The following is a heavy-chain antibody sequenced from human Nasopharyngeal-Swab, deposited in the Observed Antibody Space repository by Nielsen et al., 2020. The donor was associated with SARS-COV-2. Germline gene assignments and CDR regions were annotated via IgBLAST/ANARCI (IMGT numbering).Heavy chain of an antibody. D-gene: IGHD2-2*01. Sequence: VRQAPGKGLEWVAVISYDGSNKYYADSVKGRFTIPRDNSKNTLYLQMNSLRAEDTAVYYCAKGGLFYCSSTSCYGFDYWGQGTLVTVSS. CDR2: ISYDGSNK. V-gene: IGHV3-30*18. CDR3: AKGGLFYCSSTSCYGFDY. J-gene: IGHJ4*02.